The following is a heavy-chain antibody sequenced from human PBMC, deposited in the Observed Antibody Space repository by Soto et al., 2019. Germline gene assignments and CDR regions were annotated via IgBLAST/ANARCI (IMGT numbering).Heavy chain of an antibody. CDR2: ISGSGGST. J-gene: IGHJ4*02. Sequence: GGSLRLSCAASGFTFSSYAMSWVRQAPGKGLEWVSAISGSGGSTYYADSVKGRFTIPRDNSKNTLYLQMNSLRAEDTAVYYCAKDPGGYFDWLDYFDYWGQGTLVTVSS. V-gene: IGHV3-23*01. D-gene: IGHD3-9*01. CDR3: AKDPGGYFDWLDYFDY. CDR1: GFTFSSYA.